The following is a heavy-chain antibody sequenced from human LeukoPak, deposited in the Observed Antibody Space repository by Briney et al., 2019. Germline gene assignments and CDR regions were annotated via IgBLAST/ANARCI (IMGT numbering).Heavy chain of an antibody. CDR1: GFTFSDYY. CDR3: ARDSRSSDWSGDFDY. V-gene: IGHV3-11*01. D-gene: IGHD6-19*01. Sequence: GGSLRLSCETSGFTFSDYYISWIRQAPGKGLEWLSHISGSGTTKYYADSVEGRFTIPRDNTRNTLYLQLNSLRAEDTAMYFCARDSRSSDWSGDFDYWGQGTLVTVSS. CDR2: ISGSGTTK. J-gene: IGHJ4*02.